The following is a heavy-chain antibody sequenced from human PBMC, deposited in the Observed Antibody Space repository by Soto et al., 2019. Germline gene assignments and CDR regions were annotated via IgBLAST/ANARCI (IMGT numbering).Heavy chain of an antibody. CDR3: AKGWQWNDY. CDR1: GFSFSNYG. D-gene: IGHD6-19*01. CDR2: ISFDASNR. J-gene: IGHJ4*02. V-gene: IGHV3-30*18. Sequence: QVQLVESGGGVVQPGRSLRLSCAASGFSFSNYGIHWVRQAPGKGLEWVAVISFDASNRYYADSVKGRFTISRDNSKNTLYLQMNSLIADDTAVYYCAKGWQWNDYWGQGTLVTVSS.